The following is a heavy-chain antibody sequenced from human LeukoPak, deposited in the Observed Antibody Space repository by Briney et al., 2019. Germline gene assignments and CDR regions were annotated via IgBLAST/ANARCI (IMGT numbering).Heavy chain of an antibody. D-gene: IGHD3-16*02. Sequence: LRLSCTASRLTFSTYAMNWVRQPPGKGLEWIGYIYYSGSTSYNPSLKSRLTISVDTSKNQFSLKLNSVTAADTAVYYCARGPNYVWGSYRYFDYWGQGTLVTVSS. CDR3: ARGPNYVWGSYRYFDY. CDR1: RLTFSTYA. CDR2: IYYSGST. J-gene: IGHJ4*02. V-gene: IGHV4-30-4*01.